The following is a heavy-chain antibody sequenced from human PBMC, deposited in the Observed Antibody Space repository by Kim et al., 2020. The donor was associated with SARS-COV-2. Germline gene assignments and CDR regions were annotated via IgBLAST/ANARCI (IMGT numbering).Heavy chain of an antibody. D-gene: IGHD6-19*01. Sequence: GGSLRLSCAASGFTFSSYEMNWVRQAPGKGLEWVSYISSSGSTIYYADSVKGRFTISRDNAKNSLYLQMNSLRAEDTAVYFCARDLAVADVGGFDYWGQGTLVTVSS. CDR2: ISSSGSTI. CDR3: ARDLAVADVGGFDY. CDR1: GFTFSSYE. J-gene: IGHJ4*02. V-gene: IGHV3-48*03.